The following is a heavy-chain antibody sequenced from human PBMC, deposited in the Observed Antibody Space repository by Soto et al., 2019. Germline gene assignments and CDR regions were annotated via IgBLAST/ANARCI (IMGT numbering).Heavy chain of an antibody. V-gene: IGHV4-59*01. CDR3: ARLSYSSSWTNWFDP. Sequence: SETLSLTCTVFGVSISSYYWSWIRQPPGKGLEWIGYIYYSGSTNYNPSLKSRVTISVDTSKNQFSLKLSSVTAADTAVYYCARLSYSSSWTNWFDPWGQGTLVTVSS. J-gene: IGHJ5*02. CDR2: IYYSGST. CDR1: GVSISSYY. D-gene: IGHD6-13*01.